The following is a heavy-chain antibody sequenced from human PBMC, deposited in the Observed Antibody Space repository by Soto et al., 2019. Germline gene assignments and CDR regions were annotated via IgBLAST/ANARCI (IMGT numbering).Heavy chain of an antibody. Sequence: PGGSLRLSCAASGFTVSSNYMSWVRQAPGKGLEWVSAISGSGGSTYYADSVKGRFTISRDNSKNTLYLQMNSLRAEDTAVYYCAKDRVSYFDYWGQGTLVTVSS. CDR3: AKDRVSYFDY. D-gene: IGHD3-10*01. CDR1: GFTVSSNY. CDR2: ISGSGGST. J-gene: IGHJ4*02. V-gene: IGHV3-23*01.